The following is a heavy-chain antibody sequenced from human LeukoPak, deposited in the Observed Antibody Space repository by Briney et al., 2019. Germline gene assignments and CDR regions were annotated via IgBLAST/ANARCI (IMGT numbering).Heavy chain of an antibody. CDR3: AKSLRLRYAPTGDHYYYYYGMDV. J-gene: IGHJ6*02. CDR1: GFTFSSYG. D-gene: IGHD7-27*01. V-gene: IGHV3-30*18. CDR2: ISYDGSNK. Sequence: GGSLRLSCAASGFTFSSYGMHWVRQAPGKGLEWVAVISYDGSNKYYADSVKGRFTISRDNSKNTLYLQMNSLRAEDTAVYYCAKSLRLRYAPTGDHYYYYYGMDVWGQGTTVTVSS.